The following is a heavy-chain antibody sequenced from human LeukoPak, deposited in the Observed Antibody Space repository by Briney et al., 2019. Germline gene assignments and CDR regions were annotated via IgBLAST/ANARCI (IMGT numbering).Heavy chain of an antibody. D-gene: IGHD3-16*01. CDR1: GYTFTSYA. CDR2: INAGNGNT. CDR3: AREGLGELTLDY. J-gene: IGHJ4*02. V-gene: IGHV1-3*01. Sequence: GASVKVSCKASGYTFTSYAMHWVRQAPGQRLEWMGWINAGNGNTKYSQKFQGRVTMTTDTSTNTAYMELRSLRSDDTAVYYCAREGLGELTLDYWGQGTLVTVSS.